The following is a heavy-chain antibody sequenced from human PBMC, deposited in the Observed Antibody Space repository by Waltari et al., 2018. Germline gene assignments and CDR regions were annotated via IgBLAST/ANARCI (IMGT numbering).Heavy chain of an antibody. J-gene: IGHJ3*01. D-gene: IGHD5-12*01. V-gene: IGHV4-39*01. CDR2: ISYSGAT. CDR3: ATYIGASIGTAAFDV. CDR1: GGSITSNRHY. Sequence: QLHLQESGPGLVKPSETLSLTCSVSGGSITSNRHYWGWIRQPPGQGPEWTGTISYSGATYNNPSLKSRVTISVDTAKNQYSLKLTAVTAADTAVYYCATYIGASIGTAAFDVWGQGTMVTVSS.